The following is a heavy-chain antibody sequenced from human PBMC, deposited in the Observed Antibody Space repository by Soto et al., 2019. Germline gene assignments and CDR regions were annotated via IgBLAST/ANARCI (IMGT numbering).Heavy chain of an antibody. Sequence: SVKVSCKASGGTFNTYTFSWVRQAPGQGLEWMGSIIPIFGTTHYAQSFQGRLSITADQSSTTTYMELRSLTSHDTALYYCARIPRYSFPTSDPLDNWGQGTLVTVSS. CDR3: ARIPRYSFPTSDPLDN. D-gene: IGHD1-26*01. V-gene: IGHV1-69*13. CDR2: IIPIFGTT. CDR1: GGTFNTYT. J-gene: IGHJ1*01.